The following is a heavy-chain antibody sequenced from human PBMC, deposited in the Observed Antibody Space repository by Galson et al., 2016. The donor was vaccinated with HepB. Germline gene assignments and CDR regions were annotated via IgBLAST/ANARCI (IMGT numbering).Heavy chain of an antibody. CDR1: GFTFSSYA. Sequence: SLRLSCAASGFTFSSYAMSWVRQAPARGLEWVSAISASGGGAYYADSVKGRFTISRDNSKNTLYLQMNSLRAEDTAVYYCAREKYTGYEVDYWGQGTLVTVSS. D-gene: IGHD5-12*01. CDR3: AREKYTGYEVDY. CDR2: ISASGGGA. V-gene: IGHV3-23*01. J-gene: IGHJ4*02.